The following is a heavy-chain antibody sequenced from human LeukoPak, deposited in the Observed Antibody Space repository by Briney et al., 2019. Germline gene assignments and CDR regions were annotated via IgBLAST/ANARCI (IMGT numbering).Heavy chain of an antibody. CDR2: IYYSGST. V-gene: IGHV4-39*01. Sequence: SETLSLTCTVSGGSIRSSSYYWGWIRQPPGKGLEWIGSIYYSGSTYYNPSRKSRVTISVDTSKNQFFLKLRSVTAADTAVYYCASLRERSYYARGFDYWGQGILVTVSS. D-gene: IGHD1-26*01. J-gene: IGHJ4*02. CDR1: GGSIRSSSYY. CDR3: ASLRERSYYARGFDY.